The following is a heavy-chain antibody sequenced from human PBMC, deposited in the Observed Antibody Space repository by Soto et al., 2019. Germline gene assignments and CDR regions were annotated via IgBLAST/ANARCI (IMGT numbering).Heavy chain of an antibody. CDR2: IYGSGTT. D-gene: IGHD1-20*01. CDR1: GGAIGSHY. J-gene: IGHJ4*02. Sequence: ETLSLTCTISGGAIGSHYWTWIRQPAGKGLEWIGRIYGSGTTYSNPSLQSRVTISVDTSNNQFSLKLTSVTAADTSVYYCARHGGKLGITGTMGNFDYWGQGSLVTVSS. V-gene: IGHV4-59*05. CDR3: ARHGGKLGITGTMGNFDY.